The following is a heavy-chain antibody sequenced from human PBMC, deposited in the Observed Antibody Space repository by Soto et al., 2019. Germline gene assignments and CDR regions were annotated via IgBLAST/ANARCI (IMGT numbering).Heavy chain of an antibody. V-gene: IGHV3-23*01. D-gene: IGHD1-1*01. CDR3: ASGTTSYYGMDV. J-gene: IGHJ6*02. CDR1: GFTFSSYA. Sequence: PGGSLRLSCAASGFTFSSYAMSWVRQAPGKGLEWVSAISGSGGSTYYADSVKGRFTISRDNSKNTLYLQMNSLRAEDTAVYYCASGTTSYYGMDVWGQGTTVTVSS. CDR2: ISGSGGST.